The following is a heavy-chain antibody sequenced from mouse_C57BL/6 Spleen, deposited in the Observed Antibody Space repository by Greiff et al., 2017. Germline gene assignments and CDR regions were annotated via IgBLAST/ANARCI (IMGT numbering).Heavy chain of an antibody. CDR3: GRICDGYFDFEY. D-gene: IGHD2-3*01. J-gene: IGHJ2*01. Sequence: EVQLQQSGPELVKPGASVKIPCKASGYTFTDYNMDWVKQSHGKSLEWIGDINPRNGGTIYNQKFKGKATLTVDKSSSTAYMELRSLTSEDAAVYYSGRICDGYFDFEYWGQGTTLTVSS. V-gene: IGHV1-18*01. CDR1: GYTFTDYN. CDR2: INPRNGGT.